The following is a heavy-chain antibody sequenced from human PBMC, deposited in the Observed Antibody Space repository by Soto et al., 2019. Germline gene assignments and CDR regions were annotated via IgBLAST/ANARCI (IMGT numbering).Heavy chain of an antibody. CDR2: IYSIGNT. Sequence: QLQLQESGPGLVKASETLSLTCAVSGASISSSSSYWGWIRQPPGKGLEWVGNIYSIGNTYYNPSRKSRVAISINSSKTLFSLKLKSVTTADTDVYYCGAQAYVAKGYHFETWGQGPLVTVSS. D-gene: IGHD1-1*01. J-gene: IGHJ4*02. V-gene: IGHV4-39*02. CDR1: GASISSSSSY. CDR3: GAQAYVAKGYHFET.